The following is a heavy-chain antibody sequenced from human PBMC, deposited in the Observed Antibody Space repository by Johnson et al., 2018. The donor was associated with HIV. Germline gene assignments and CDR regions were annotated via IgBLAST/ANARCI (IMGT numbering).Heavy chain of an antibody. CDR1: GFTFSSYA. D-gene: IGHD3-10*01. V-gene: IGHV3-23*04. J-gene: IGHJ3*02. CDR2: ISGSGGST. CDR3: ANGWFSGAFDI. Sequence: VHLVESGGGLVQPGGSLRLSCAASGFTFSSYAMSWVRQAPGKGLEWVSTISGSGGSTYYADSVKGRFTISRDNSKNTRYLQMNSLRAEETAVYYWANGWFSGAFDIWGQGTMVTVSS.